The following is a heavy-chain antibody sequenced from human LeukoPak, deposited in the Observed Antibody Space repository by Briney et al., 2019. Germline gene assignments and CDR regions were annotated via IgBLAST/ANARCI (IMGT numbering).Heavy chain of an antibody. D-gene: IGHD5-12*01. V-gene: IGHV3-48*03. CDR1: GFAFGTYA. Sequence: GGSLRLSCAASGFAFGTYAMHWVRQAPGKGLEWVSYISSSGSTTFYADSVKGRFTMSRDNAKNSLYLQMNSPRAEDTAVYYCAREVAYYFDYWGQGTLVTVSS. CDR3: AREVAYYFDY. J-gene: IGHJ4*02. CDR2: ISSSGSTT.